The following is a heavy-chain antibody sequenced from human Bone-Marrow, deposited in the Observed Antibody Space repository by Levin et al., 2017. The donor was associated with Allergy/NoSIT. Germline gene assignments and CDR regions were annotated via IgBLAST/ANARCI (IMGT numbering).Heavy chain of an antibody. Sequence: SLNISCAASGFTFSRYSMNWVRQAHARGLEWVSYIRRSSSTISYADSVKGRFTISRDNAKNSLYLQMNSLRDEDTAVYYCARPDCSGTSCYYFFDSWGQGTLVTVSS. CDR3: ARPDCSGTSCYYFFDS. D-gene: IGHD2-2*01. V-gene: IGHV3-48*02. J-gene: IGHJ4*02. CDR1: GFTFSRYS. CDR2: IRRSSSTI.